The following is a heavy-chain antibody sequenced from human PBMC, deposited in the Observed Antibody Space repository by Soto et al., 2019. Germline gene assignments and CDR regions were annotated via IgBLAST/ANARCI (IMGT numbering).Heavy chain of an antibody. CDR1: GVTFSSET. Sequence: QVQLVQSGAEVKKPGSSVKVSCKASGVTFSSETISWLRQAPGQGLEWVGGIIPLFGTANYAQKFQGRVTITADESTSTLYIELSSLRSDDTAVYYCATELGDHPASPFDSWGQGTLVTVS. D-gene: IGHD2-21*01. CDR3: ATELGDHPASPFDS. J-gene: IGHJ4*02. CDR2: IIPLFGTA. V-gene: IGHV1-69*01.